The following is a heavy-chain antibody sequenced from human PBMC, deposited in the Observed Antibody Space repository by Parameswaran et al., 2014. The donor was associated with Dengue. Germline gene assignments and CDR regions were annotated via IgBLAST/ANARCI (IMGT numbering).Heavy chain of an antibody. D-gene: IGHD7-27*01. Sequence: WIRQPPGKGLEWVAVISYDGSNKYYADSVKGRFTISRDNSKNTLYLQMNSLRAEDTAVYYCAKEGRGELGMPWGQGTLVTVSS. V-gene: IGHV3-30*18. J-gene: IGHJ4*02. CDR3: AKEGRGELGMP. CDR2: ISYDGSNK.